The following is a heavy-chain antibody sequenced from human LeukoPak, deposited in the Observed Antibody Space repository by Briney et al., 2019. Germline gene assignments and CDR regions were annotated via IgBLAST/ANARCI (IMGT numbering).Heavy chain of an antibody. CDR3: ARQRRSGWYESVYYFDY. D-gene: IGHD6-19*01. CDR1: GGSISSYY. J-gene: IGHJ4*02. Sequence: PSETLSLTCTVSGGSISSYYWSWIRQPPGKGLEWIGYIYFSGSTNYNPSLKSRVTISVDMSKNQFSLKLSSVTAADTAVYYCARQRRSGWYESVYYFDYWGQGTLVTVSS. V-gene: IGHV4-59*08. CDR2: IYFSGST.